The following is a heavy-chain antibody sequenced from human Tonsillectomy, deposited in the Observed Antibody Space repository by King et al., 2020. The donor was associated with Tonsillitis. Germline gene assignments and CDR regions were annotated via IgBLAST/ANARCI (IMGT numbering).Heavy chain of an antibody. J-gene: IGHJ6*02. CDR3: AKDIRRSYYYGMDV. Sequence: VQLVESGGGLVQPGRSLRLSCAASGFTFDDYAMHWVRQAPGKGLEWVSGISWDSGSIGYAESVKGRFTTSRDNAKNSLYLQMNSLRAEDTALYYCAKDIRRSYYYGMDVWGQGTTVTVSS. CDR2: ISWDSGSI. D-gene: IGHD4-17*01. CDR1: GFTFDDYA. V-gene: IGHV3-9*01.